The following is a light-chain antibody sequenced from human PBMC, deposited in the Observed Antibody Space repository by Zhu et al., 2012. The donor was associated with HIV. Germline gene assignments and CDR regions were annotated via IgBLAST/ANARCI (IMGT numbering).Light chain of an antibody. J-gene: IGKJ1*01. CDR3: QQYHNWPPT. V-gene: IGKV3-15*01. CDR1: QSVRTN. CDR2: RAS. Sequence: ETVMTQSPATLSVSPGERGTLSCRASQSVRTNLAWYQRKPGQAPRLLISRASTRATAIPDRFSGSGSGTEFTLTISSLQSEDFAVYYCQQYHNWPPTFGQGTKVEIK.